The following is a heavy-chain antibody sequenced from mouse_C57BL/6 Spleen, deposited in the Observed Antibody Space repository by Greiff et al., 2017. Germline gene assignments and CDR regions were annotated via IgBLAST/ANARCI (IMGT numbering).Heavy chain of an antibody. D-gene: IGHD2-1*01. CDR1: GYTFTDYY. CDR2: IYPGSGNT. CDR3: ARDGNTGVAMDY. J-gene: IGHJ4*01. Sequence: QVQLQQSGAELVRPGASVKLSCKASGYTFTDYYINWVKQRPGQGLEWIARIYPGSGNTYYNEKFKGKATLTAEKSSSTAYMQLSSLTSEDSAVYFCARDGNTGVAMDYWGQGTSVTVSS. V-gene: IGHV1-76*01.